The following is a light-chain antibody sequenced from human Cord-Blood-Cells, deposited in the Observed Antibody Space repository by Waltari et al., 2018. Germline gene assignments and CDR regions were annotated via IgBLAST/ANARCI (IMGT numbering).Light chain of an antibody. V-gene: IGLV2-14*01. Sequence: QSALTQPASVSGSPAQSITISCTGTSSDVGCYNYVSWYQQHPGKAPKLMIYDVSKRPSGVSNRFSGSKSGNTASLTISGLQAEDEADYYCSSYTSSSTWVFGGGTKLTVL. CDR2: DVS. J-gene: IGLJ3*02. CDR3: SSYTSSSTWV. CDR1: SSDVGCYNY.